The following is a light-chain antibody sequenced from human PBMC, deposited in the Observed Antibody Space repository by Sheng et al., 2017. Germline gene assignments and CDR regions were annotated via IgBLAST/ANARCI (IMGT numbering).Light chain of an antibody. CDR2: AAS. J-gene: IGKJ2*01. Sequence: DIQMTQSPSSLSASVGDRVTITCRASQAITNFLAWYQQKPGKVPKLLIYAASTLQSGVPSRFSGSGSGRDFTLTISSLQPEDVATYYCQKYNSAPYTFGQGDQAGDQT. CDR3: QKYNSAPYT. V-gene: IGKV1-27*01. CDR1: QAITNF.